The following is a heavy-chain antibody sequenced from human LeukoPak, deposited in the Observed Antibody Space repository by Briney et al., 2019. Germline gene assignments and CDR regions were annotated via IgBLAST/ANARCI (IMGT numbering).Heavy chain of an antibody. V-gene: IGHV1-2*02. Sequence: ASVKVSCNTSGYTFTGHFVHWVRQAPGQGLEWMGWINPNSGGTNYAQKFQGRVTMTRDTSISTAYMELSRLRSDDTAVYYCARSGGIAAAVVDWFDPWGQGTLVTVSS. J-gene: IGHJ5*02. CDR3: ARSGGIAAAVVDWFDP. CDR1: GYTFTGHF. CDR2: INPNSGGT. D-gene: IGHD6-13*01.